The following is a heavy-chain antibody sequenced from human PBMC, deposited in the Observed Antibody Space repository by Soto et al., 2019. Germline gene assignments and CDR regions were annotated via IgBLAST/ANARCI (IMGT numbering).Heavy chain of an antibody. D-gene: IGHD2-2*01. J-gene: IGHJ3*02. V-gene: IGHV3-23*01. CDR2: ISGSGGST. CDR3: AKVQVVVPAAIPPRDAFDI. Sequence: GGSLRLSCAASGFTFSSYAMSWVRQAPGKGLEWVSAISGSGGSTYYADSVKGRFTISRDNSKNTLYPQMNSLRAEDTAVYYCAKVQVVVPAAIPPRDAFDIWGQGAMVTVSS. CDR1: GFTFSSYA.